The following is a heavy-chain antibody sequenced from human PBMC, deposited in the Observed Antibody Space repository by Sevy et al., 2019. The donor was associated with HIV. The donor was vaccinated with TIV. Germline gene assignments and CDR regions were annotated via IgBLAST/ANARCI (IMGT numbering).Heavy chain of an antibody. J-gene: IGHJ4*02. CDR3: ARRRYSSGWENFEY. V-gene: IGHV3-30-3*01. Sequence: GGSLRLSCAASGFTFSSYAMHWVRQAPGKGLEWVAVISYDGSNKYDADSVKGRFTISRDNSKNTLYLQMNSLRAEDTAVYYCARRRYSSGWENFEYWGQGTLVTVSS. CDR1: GFTFSSYA. CDR2: ISYDGSNK. D-gene: IGHD6-19*01.